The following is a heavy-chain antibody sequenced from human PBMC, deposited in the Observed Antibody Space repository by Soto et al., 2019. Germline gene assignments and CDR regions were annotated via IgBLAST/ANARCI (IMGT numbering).Heavy chain of an antibody. Sequence: QVQLVQSGAEVKKPGASVKVSCKASGYTFTGYYMHLVRQAPGQGLEWMGWINPNSGGTNYAQKFHGRITLTRDPSLSTASMELRRRISDVTAVYYCARANLTTIFGRGNWFDHGDQGTLVTVSS. D-gene: IGHD3-3*01. J-gene: IGHJ5*02. CDR2: INPNSGGT. CDR1: GYTFTGYY. CDR3: ARANLTTIFGRGNWFDH. V-gene: IGHV1-2*02.